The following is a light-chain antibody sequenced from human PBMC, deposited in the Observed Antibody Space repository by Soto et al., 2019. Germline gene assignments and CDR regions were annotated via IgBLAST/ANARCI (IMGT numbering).Light chain of an antibody. CDR2: SNS. Sequence: QSVLTQPPSASGTPGQRFTISCSGRRSNIGTNYVYWYQQFPGTAPKLLIYSNSHRPSGVPDRFSGSKSGTSASLAISGLRSDDEADYYCAAWDDSLSGPVFGGGTKLTVL. CDR3: AAWDDSLSGPV. J-gene: IGLJ3*02. V-gene: IGLV1-47*02. CDR1: RSNIGTNY.